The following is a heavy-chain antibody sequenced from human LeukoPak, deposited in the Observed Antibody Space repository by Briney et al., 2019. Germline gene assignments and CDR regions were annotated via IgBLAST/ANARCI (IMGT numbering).Heavy chain of an antibody. CDR2: INPNSGGT. J-gene: IGHJ6*02. CDR3: ARDSLTTVTTNYYYYGMDV. CDR1: GYTFTGYY. D-gene: IGHD4-17*01. Sequence: ASVKVSCKASGYTFTGYYMHWVRQAPGQGLEWLGWINPNSGGTNYAQKFQGWVTMTRDTSISTAYMELSRLRSDDTAVYYCARDSLTTVTTNYYYYGMDVWGQGTTVTVSS. V-gene: IGHV1-2*04.